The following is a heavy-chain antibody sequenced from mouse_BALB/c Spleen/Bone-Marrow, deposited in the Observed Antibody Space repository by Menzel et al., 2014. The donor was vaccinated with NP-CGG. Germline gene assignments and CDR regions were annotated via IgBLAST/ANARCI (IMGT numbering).Heavy chain of an antibody. CDR3: AREARTGAWFAY. Sequence: VQGVESGAELARPGASVMMSCKTSGYTFTSYTMQWIRQRPGQGLEWIGYIVPSGDYTNYNQKFKDRATLTAEKSSNTAYMQLSSLTSEDFAVYYCAREARTGAWFAYWGQGTLVTVSA. CDR1: GYTFTSYT. V-gene: IGHV1-4*01. CDR2: IVPSGDYT. D-gene: IGHD4-1*01. J-gene: IGHJ3*01.